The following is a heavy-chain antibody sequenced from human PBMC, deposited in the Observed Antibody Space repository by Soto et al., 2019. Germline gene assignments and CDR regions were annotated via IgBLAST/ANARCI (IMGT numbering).Heavy chain of an antibody. J-gene: IGHJ4*02. CDR2: INGDGSEE. V-gene: IGHV3-7*01. CDR1: GFTFSTSW. Sequence: VQLVESGGVLVQPGGSLRVSCAAFGFTFSTSWMNWVRQAPGKGLEWVANINGDGSEEYYVDSVRGRFTISRDNVKNSLFLQMNSLRAGDTAVYYCAAGFPPDYWGQGTLVTVSS. D-gene: IGHD3-10*01. CDR3: AAGFPPDY.